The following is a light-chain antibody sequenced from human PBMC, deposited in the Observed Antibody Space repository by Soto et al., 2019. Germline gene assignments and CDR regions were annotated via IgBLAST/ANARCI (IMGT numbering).Light chain of an antibody. CDR1: QSVRSTY. V-gene: IGKV3-20*01. Sequence: EIVLTQTPGTVSLSPGERATLSCRASQSVRSTYFAWYQHKPGQAPRLLIFDASTRATGIPDRFSGSGSGTDFTLTISRLEPEDFAVYYCQHYGSSPFTFGGGTKVDIK. CDR3: QHYGSSPFT. J-gene: IGKJ4*01. CDR2: DAS.